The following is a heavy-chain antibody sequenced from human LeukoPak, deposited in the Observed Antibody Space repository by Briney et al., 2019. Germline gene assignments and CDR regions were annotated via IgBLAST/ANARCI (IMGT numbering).Heavy chain of an antibody. CDR1: GGSVSDYY. D-gene: IGHD7-27*01. CDR2: LYYTGST. Sequence: SETLSLTCTVSGGSVSDYYWSWIRQSPGKGLEWIGYLYYTGSTSYNPSLKSRVTISADTPKNQFSLKLNSVTAADTAVYYCATRKLGNDYWGQGTLVTVSS. J-gene: IGHJ4*02. V-gene: IGHV4-59*02. CDR3: ATRKLGNDY.